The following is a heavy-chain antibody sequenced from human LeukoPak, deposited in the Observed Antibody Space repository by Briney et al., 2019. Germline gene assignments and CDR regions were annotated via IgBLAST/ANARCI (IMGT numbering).Heavy chain of an antibody. CDR2: ISSSSSTI. Sequence: PGGSLRLSCAASGFTFSSYSMNWVRQAPGKGLEWVSYISSSSSTIYYADSVKGRFTISRDNAKNSLYLQMNSLRAEDTAVYYCARDGLAAAGTDYFDYWGQGTLVTVSS. J-gene: IGHJ4*02. D-gene: IGHD6-13*01. CDR1: GFTFSSYS. CDR3: ARDGLAAAGTDYFDY. V-gene: IGHV3-48*01.